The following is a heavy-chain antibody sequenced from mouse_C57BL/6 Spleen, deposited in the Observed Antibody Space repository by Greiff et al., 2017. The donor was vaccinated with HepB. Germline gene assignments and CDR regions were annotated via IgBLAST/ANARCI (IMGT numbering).Heavy chain of an antibody. D-gene: IGHD3-1*01. CDR3: ARSPIRGYFDV. J-gene: IGHJ1*03. CDR2: IYPRDGST. V-gene: IGHV1-85*01. Sequence: LVESGPELVKPGASVKLSCKASGYTFTSYDINWVKQRPGQGLEWIGWIYPRDGSTKYNEKFKGKATLTVDTSSSTAYMELHSLTSEDSAVYFCARSPIRGYFDVWGTGTTVTVSS. CDR1: GYTFTSYD.